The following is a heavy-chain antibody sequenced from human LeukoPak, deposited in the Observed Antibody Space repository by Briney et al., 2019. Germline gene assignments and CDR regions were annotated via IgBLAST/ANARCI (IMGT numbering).Heavy chain of an antibody. CDR3: ARGDPGAYYDSSGYPDY. CDR1: GFTFSSYS. CDR2: ISSSSSYI. V-gene: IGHV3-21*01. D-gene: IGHD3-22*01. Sequence: GGSLRLSCAASGFTFSSYSMNWVRQAPGKGLEWVSSISSSSSYIYYADSVKGRFTISRDNAKNSPYLQMNSLRAEDTAVYYCARGDPGAYYDSSGYPDYWGQGTLVTVSS. J-gene: IGHJ4*02.